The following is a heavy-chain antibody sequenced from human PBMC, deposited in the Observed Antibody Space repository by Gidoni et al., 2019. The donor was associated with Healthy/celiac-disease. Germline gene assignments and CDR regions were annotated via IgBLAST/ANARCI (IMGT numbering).Heavy chain of an antibody. V-gene: IGHV4-34*01. CDR2: INHSGST. CDR1: GGSFSGYY. J-gene: IGHJ3*02. Sequence: QVQLQQWGAGLLKPSETLSLTCAVYGGSFSGYYWSWIRQPPGKGLEWIGEINHSGSTNYNPSLKSRVTISVDTSKNQFSLKLSSVAAADTAVYYCARATGDTIFGVVIWSGDAFDIWGQGTMVTVSS. CDR3: ARATGDTIFGVVIWSGDAFDI. D-gene: IGHD3-3*01.